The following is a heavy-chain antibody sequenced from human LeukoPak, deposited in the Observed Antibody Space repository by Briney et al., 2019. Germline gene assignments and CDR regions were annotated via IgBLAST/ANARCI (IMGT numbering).Heavy chain of an antibody. CDR1: GGSISSSSYY. V-gene: IGHV4-39*07. D-gene: IGHD3-10*01. CDR2: IYYSGST. Sequence: SEPLSLTCTVSGGSISSSSYYWGWIRQPPGKGLEWIGSIYYSGSTYYNPSLKSRVTISVDTSKNQFSLKLSSVTAADTAVYYCARELTSGLNYFDYWGQGTLVTVSS. J-gene: IGHJ4*02. CDR3: ARELTSGLNYFDY.